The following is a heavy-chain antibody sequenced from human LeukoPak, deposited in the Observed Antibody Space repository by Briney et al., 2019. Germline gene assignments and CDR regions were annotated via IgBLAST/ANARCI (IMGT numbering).Heavy chain of an antibody. J-gene: IGHJ4*02. D-gene: IGHD1-26*01. Sequence: SETLSLTCAVYGGSFSGYYWSWIRQPPGKGLEWIGEINHSGSTNYNPSLKSRVTISVDTSKNQFSLKLSSVTAADTAVYYCARGAGSYLYWGQGNLVTVSS. CDR3: ARGAGSYLY. CDR2: INHSGST. CDR1: GGSFSGYY. V-gene: IGHV4-34*01.